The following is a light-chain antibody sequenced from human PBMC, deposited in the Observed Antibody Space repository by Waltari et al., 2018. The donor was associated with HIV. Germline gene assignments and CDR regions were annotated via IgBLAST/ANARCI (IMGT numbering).Light chain of an antibody. CDR3: QSADNSSTYKI. CDR2: TDI. Sequence: SYELTQPPSVSVSPGQTARITCSGDALPNQYASWYQQKPGQAPVLVIYTDIERPSGLPERFSGSSSGTTVTLTISGVQAEDEADYYCQSADNSSTYKIFGGGTKLTVL. CDR1: ALPNQY. J-gene: IGLJ2*01. V-gene: IGLV3-25*03.